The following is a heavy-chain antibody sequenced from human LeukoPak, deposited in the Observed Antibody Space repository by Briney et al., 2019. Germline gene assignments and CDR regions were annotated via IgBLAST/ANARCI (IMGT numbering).Heavy chain of an antibody. J-gene: IGHJ3*02. CDR3: ARGGITGTTRGPTRLNDAFDI. D-gene: IGHD1-20*01. V-gene: IGHV1-2*04. CDR1: GYTFTTHD. Sequence: ASLKVSCKASGYTFTTHDINWVRQATGQGLEWMGWINPNSGGTNYAQKFQGWVTMTRDTSISTAYMELSRLRSDDTAVYYCARGGITGTTRGPTRLNDAFDIWGQGTMVTVSS. CDR2: INPNSGGT.